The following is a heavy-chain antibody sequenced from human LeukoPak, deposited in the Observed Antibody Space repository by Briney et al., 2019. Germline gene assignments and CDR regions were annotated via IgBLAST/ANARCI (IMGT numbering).Heavy chain of an antibody. CDR2: IHYSGST. J-gene: IGHJ4*02. CDR3: ARGHYDFWSGYFMTVDF. D-gene: IGHD3-3*01. CDR1: GGSITNYY. V-gene: IGHV4-59*01. Sequence: SETLSLTCTVSGGSITNYYWSWIRQSPGKGLEWIGYIHYSGSTKYNTSLKSRVTISADTSKNQFSLNLNSVTAADTAVYYCARGHYDFWSGYFMTVDFWGQGTLVTVSS.